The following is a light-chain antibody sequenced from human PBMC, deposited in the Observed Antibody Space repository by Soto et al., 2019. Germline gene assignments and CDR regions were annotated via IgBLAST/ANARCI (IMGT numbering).Light chain of an antibody. V-gene: IGKV3-15*01. CDR2: GAS. J-gene: IGKJ1*01. CDR1: QSVSSN. CDR3: QQYNNWPMT. Sequence: EIVMTQSPATLSVSPGERATLSCRASQSVSSNLAWYQQKPGQAPRLLIYGASTRATGIPARFSGSGSGTEFTLTISLLQAEDFVVYYCQQYNNWPMTFGQGTKVEIK.